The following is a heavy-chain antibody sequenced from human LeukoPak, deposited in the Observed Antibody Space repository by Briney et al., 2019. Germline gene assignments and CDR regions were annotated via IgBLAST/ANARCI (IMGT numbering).Heavy chain of an antibody. Sequence: GGSLRLSCAASGFTLGSYTMNWVRQAPGKGLEWVSYISSSSSTIQYADSVKGRFTISRDNAENTLYLQMNSLGVEDTAVYYCARAVISIFDNWGQGTLVTVSS. J-gene: IGHJ4*02. CDR1: GFTLGSYT. V-gene: IGHV3-48*01. CDR3: ARAVISIFDN. D-gene: IGHD3-3*02. CDR2: ISSSSSTI.